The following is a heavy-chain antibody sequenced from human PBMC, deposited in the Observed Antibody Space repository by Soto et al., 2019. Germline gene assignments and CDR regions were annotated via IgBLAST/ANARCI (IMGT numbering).Heavy chain of an antibody. CDR1: GGSISGFY. V-gene: IGHV4-4*07. Sequence: PSETLSLTCTVSGGSISGFYWSWIRQPAGKELEWIGRIYTSGSTNYNPSLKSRVTMSIDTSKNQFSLKLTSVTAADTAVYYCARDSSGYYYLFDYWGQGTLVTVSS. J-gene: IGHJ4*02. D-gene: IGHD3-22*01. CDR2: IYTSGST. CDR3: ARDSSGYYYLFDY.